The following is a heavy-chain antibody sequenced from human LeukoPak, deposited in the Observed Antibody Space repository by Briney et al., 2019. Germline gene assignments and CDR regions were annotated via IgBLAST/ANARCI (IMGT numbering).Heavy chain of an antibody. CDR1: GFTFSSYA. D-gene: IGHD6-13*01. Sequence: GGSLRLSCAASGFTFSSYAMSWVRQAPGKGLDWVSAISGSGGSTYYADSVKGRFTMSRDNSKNTLYLQMNSLRAEDTAVYYCAKELYSSSASDYWGQGTLVTVSS. CDR2: ISGSGGST. J-gene: IGHJ4*02. CDR3: AKELYSSSASDY. V-gene: IGHV3-23*01.